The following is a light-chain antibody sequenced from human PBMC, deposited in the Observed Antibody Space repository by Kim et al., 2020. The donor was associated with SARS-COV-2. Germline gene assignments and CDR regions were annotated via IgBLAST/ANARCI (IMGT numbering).Light chain of an antibody. V-gene: IGKV3-11*01. CDR1: QSVTTY. CDR3: QQRSNWPLT. J-gene: IGKJ4*01. CDR2: DAS. Sequence: LSPGERATLSCRASQSVTTYLAWYQQKPGQAPRLLIYDASNRATGISARFSGSGSGTDFTLTISSLESEDFAVYYCQQRSNWPLTFGGGTKVDIK.